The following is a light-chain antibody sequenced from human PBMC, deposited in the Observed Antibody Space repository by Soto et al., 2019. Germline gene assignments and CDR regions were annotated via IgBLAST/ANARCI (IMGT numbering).Light chain of an antibody. V-gene: IGKV1-13*02. Sequence: AIQLTQSPSSLSASVGATVTITCRASQGISSYLAWYQQKPGKAPKLLIYDASSLESGVPSRFSGSGSGTECTLTISSLQPDDFATYYCQQYNSYPVTFGGGTKVDI. CDR3: QQYNSYPVT. J-gene: IGKJ4*01. CDR1: QGISSY. CDR2: DAS.